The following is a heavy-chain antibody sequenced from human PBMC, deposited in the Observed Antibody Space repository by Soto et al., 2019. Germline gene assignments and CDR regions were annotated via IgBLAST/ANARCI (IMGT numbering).Heavy chain of an antibody. CDR2: IMSKTDGGTT. Sequence: PGGSLRLSCATSGFTFSKAWVGWVRQAPGKGLEWVGRIMSKTDGGTTDYAAPVKGRFTISRDDSKSTLYLQMNSLKTEDTAFYYCTTDSGMSPYSFDYWGQGTPVTVSS. V-gene: IGHV3-15*01. CDR3: TTDSGMSPYSFDY. CDR1: GFTFSKAW. D-gene: IGHD1-26*01. J-gene: IGHJ4*02.